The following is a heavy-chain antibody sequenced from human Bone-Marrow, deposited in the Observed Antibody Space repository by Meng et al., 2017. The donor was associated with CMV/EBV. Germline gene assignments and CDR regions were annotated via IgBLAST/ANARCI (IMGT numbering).Heavy chain of an antibody. CDR3: ARGGAHYDFWSGYYKVGYFDY. CDR2: INSDGSST. V-gene: IGHV3-74*01. CDR1: GFTLSSYW. D-gene: IGHD3-3*01. J-gene: IGHJ4*02. Sequence: GGSLRLSCAASGFTLSSYWMHWVRQAPGKGLVWVSRINSDGSSTSYADSVKGRFTISRDNAKNTLYLQMNSLRAEDTAVYYCARGGAHYDFWSGYYKVGYFDYWGQGTLVTVSS.